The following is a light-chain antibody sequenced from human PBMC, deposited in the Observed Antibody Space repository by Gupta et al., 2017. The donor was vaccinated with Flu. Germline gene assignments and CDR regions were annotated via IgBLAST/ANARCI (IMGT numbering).Light chain of an antibody. CDR1: QSVSSY. J-gene: IGKJ4*01. CDR3: QQRSNWPPT. CDR2: DAS. V-gene: IGKV3-11*01. Sequence: TLSLSPGERATLSCSASQSVSSYLAWYQQKPGQAPRLLIYDASKRATGIPARFSGSGSGTDFTLSISSLEPEDFAVYYCQQRSNWPPTFGGGTKVEIK.